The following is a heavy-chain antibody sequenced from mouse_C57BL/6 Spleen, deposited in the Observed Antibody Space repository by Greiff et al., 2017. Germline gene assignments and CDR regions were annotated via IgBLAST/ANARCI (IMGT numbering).Heavy chain of an antibody. CDR1: GYTFTSYW. J-gene: IGHJ2*01. CDR2: IYPSDSET. V-gene: IGHV1-61*01. Sequence: VQLQQPGAELVRPGSSVKLSCKASGYTFTSYWMDWVKQRPGQGLEWIGNIYPSDSETHYNQKFKDKATLTVDKSSSTAYMQLSSLTSEDSAVDYCARGPGGVLDYWGQGTTLTVSS. CDR3: ARGPGGVLDY.